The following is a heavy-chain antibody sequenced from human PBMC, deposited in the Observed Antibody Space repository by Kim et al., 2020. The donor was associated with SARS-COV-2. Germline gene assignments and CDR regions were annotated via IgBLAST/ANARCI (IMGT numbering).Heavy chain of an antibody. CDR1: GFTFKNFG. D-gene: IGHD7-27*01. J-gene: IGHJ6*02. V-gene: IGHV3-33*06. CDR3: AKAGSVGTYYYYGLDV. Sequence: GGSLRLSCTTSGFTFKNFGMHRVRQAPGKGLEWVAVIWFDESNAFYEDSVKGRFTISRDNSKNILYLHMNSLRAEDTAVYYCAKAGSVGTYYYYGLDVWGQGTTVTVSS. CDR2: IWFDESNA.